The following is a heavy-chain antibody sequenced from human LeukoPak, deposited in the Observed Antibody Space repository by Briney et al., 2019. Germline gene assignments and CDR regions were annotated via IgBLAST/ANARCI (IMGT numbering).Heavy chain of an antibody. D-gene: IGHD3-10*01. J-gene: IGHJ4*02. CDR2: IYHSGST. V-gene: IGHV4-38-2*02. CDR3: ARGPGSRGG. Sequence: SETLSLTRTVSGYSISSGYYWGWIRQPPGKGLEWIGSIYHSGSTYYNPSLKSRVTISVDTPKNQFSLKLSSVTAADTAVYYCARGPGSRGGWGQGTLVTVSS. CDR1: GYSISSGYY.